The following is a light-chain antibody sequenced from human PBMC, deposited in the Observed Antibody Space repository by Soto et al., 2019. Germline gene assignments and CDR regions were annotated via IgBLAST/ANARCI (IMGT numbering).Light chain of an antibody. J-gene: IGLJ3*02. Sequence: QPVLTQPPSVSGAPGQRVTISCTGSSSDIGAGYDVHWYQQLPKTAPKLLIYGNNNRPSGVPDRFSGSKSGTSASLAVTGLQAEDEAYYYCQSHDSSLSAWVFGGGTKVTVL. V-gene: IGLV1-40*01. CDR3: QSHDSSLSAWV. CDR2: GNN. CDR1: SSDIGAGYD.